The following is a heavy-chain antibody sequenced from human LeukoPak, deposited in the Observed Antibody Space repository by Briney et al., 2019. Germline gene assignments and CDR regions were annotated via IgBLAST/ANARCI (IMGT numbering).Heavy chain of an antibody. Sequence: GESLKISCRASGYPFTSYWIGWVRQMPGKGLEWMVSINPSYWDTRYSPSFQGHVTISANKSINTAYLQWSSLKASDNDIYYCARGAVLDYWAQGTLVTVSA. CDR2: INPSYWDT. D-gene: IGHD4/OR15-4a*01. V-gene: IGHV5-51*01. CDR1: GYPFTSYW. J-gene: IGHJ4*02. CDR3: ARGAVLDY.